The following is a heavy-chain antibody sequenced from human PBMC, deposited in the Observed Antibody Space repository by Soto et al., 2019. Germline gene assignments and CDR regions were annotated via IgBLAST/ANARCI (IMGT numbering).Heavy chain of an antibody. D-gene: IGHD6-19*01. J-gene: IGHJ4*02. CDR1: GFNFSDYY. CDR3: ARDSNGWRAVYDS. V-gene: IGHV3-11*05. Sequence: QVQLVESGGGLVKPGGSLRLSCAASGFNFSDYYMSWIRQAPGKGLEWISYISTSSSYTNYADSVKGRFTISRDNAKNPLVLQMNSLGAEDTAVYYCARDSNGWRAVYDSGGQGTLITVSS. CDR2: ISTSSSYT.